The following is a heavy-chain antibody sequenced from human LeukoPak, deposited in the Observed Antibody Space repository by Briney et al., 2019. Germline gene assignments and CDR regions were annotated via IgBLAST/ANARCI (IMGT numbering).Heavy chain of an antibody. CDR2: IIPIPGMA. Sequence: SAKVSCKASGGTFSFYAINWVRQAPGQGLEWMGRIIPIPGMANYAQKFQGRVTITADSSTSTAYMEVSSLRSEDTAVYYCARAVVVARGLMAYFDYWGQGTLVTVSS. CDR1: GGTFSFYA. J-gene: IGHJ4*02. CDR3: ARAVVVARGLMAYFDY. D-gene: IGHD3-10*01. V-gene: IGHV1-69*04.